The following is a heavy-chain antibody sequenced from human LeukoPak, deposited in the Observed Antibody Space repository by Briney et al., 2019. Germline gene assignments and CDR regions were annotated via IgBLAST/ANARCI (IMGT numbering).Heavy chain of an antibody. Sequence: KPGGSLRLSCAASGFTFSSYSMNWVRQAPGKGLEWVSSISSSSSYIYYADSVKGRFTISRDNAKNSLYLQMNSLKTEDTAVYYCTTRQPATLLWFGELSAPFQHWGQGTLVTVSS. CDR3: TTRQPATLLWFGELSAPFQH. V-gene: IGHV3-21*03. J-gene: IGHJ1*01. D-gene: IGHD3-10*01. CDR2: ISSSSSYI. CDR1: GFTFSSYS.